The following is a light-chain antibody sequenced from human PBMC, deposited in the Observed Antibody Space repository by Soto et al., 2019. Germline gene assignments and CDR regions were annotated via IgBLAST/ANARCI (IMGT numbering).Light chain of an antibody. CDR2: DVS. V-gene: IGLV2-14*01. CDR3: SSYTSSSTGV. J-gene: IGLJ2*01. Sequence: QSALPQPASVSGSPGQSITISCTGTSSDVGGYNYVSWYQQHPGKAPKLMIYDVSNRPSGVSNRFSGSKSGNTASLTISGLQAEDEADYYCSSYTSSSTGVFGGGTKVTVL. CDR1: SSDVGGYNY.